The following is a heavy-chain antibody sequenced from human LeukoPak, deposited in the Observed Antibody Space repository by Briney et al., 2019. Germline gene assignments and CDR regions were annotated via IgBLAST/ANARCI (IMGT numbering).Heavy chain of an antibody. CDR3: ARRQCSGGSCYYFDS. Sequence: GESLKISCKGFGYNFSNYWIGWVRQMPGKGLEWMGIIHPGDSSTRYSPSLHGQVTILSDKSINTAYLQWSSLKASDTAMYYCARRQCSGGSCYYFDSWGQGTLVTVSS. J-gene: IGHJ4*02. CDR2: IHPGDSST. V-gene: IGHV5-51*03. D-gene: IGHD2-15*01. CDR1: GYNFSNYW.